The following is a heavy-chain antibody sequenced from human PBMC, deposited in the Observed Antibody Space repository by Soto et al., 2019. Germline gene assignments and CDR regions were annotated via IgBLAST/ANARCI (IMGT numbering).Heavy chain of an antibody. CDR3: ARGTMKKRPFDY. V-gene: IGHV1-18*01. J-gene: IGHJ4*02. CDR2: ISAYNGNT. CDR1: GYTFTSYG. Sequence: ASVKVSCKASGYTFTSYGISWVRQAPGQGLEWMGWISAYNGNTNYAQNLQGRVTVTTDTSTNIAYMELRSLRSDDTAVYFCARGTMKKRPFDYWGQGTLVTVSS.